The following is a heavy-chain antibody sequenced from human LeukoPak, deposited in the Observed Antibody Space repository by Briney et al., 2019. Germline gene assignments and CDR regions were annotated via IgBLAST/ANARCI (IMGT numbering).Heavy chain of an antibody. CDR3: ARDMVRGVITPNWFDP. D-gene: IGHD3-10*01. CDR1: GYTFTGYY. V-gene: IGHV1-2*02. J-gene: IGHJ5*02. Sequence: ASVKVSCKASGYTFTGYYMHWVRQAPGQGLEWMGWINPNSGGTNYAQKFQGRVTMTTDTSTSTAYMELRSLRSDDTAVYYCARDMVRGVITPNWFDPWGQGTLVTVSS. CDR2: INPNSGGT.